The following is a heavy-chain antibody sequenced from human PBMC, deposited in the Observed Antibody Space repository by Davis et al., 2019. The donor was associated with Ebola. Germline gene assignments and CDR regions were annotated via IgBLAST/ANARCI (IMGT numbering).Heavy chain of an antibody. CDR1: GFTFRSYA. CDR2: ISYDGSNK. V-gene: IGHV3-30*04. Sequence: GESLKVPCAASGFTFRSYAMHWVRQAPGKGLEWVAVISYDGSNKYYADSVKGRFTISRDNSKNTLYLQMNSLRAEDSAVYYCARSPPMVVVVADSKGYWGQGTLVTVSS. D-gene: IGHD2-15*01. J-gene: IGHJ4*02. CDR3: ARSPPMVVVVADSKGY.